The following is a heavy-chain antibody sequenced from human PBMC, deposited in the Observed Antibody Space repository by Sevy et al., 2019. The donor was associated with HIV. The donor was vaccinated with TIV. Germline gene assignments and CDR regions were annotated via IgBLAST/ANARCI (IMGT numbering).Heavy chain of an antibody. D-gene: IGHD3-10*01. CDR1: GFTFSDYY. V-gene: IGHV3-11*01. CDR2: ISRSGSTI. Sequence: GGSLRLSCTATGFTFSDYYMSWIRQAPGKGLEWVSYISRSGSTIFYADSVKGRFTISRDNANNSLYLKMSSLRAEDTAVYYCARSPPLVAAKGDYYYYGMDVWGQGTTVTVSS. CDR3: ARSPPLVAAKGDYYYYGMDV. J-gene: IGHJ6*02.